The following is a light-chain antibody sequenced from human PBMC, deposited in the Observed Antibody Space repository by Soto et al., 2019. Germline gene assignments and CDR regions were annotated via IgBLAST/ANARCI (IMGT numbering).Light chain of an antibody. J-gene: IGKJ4*01. CDR3: QQSYSTPSVT. CDR1: QSISNY. CDR2: AAS. Sequence: DIQMTQSPSSLSASVGDRVTITCRASQSISNYLNWYQQKPGKAPKLLIYAASSLQSGVPSRFSGSGSGTDFTLTISSLQPEDFATYYCQQSYSTPSVTFGGGTKVEIK. V-gene: IGKV1-39*01.